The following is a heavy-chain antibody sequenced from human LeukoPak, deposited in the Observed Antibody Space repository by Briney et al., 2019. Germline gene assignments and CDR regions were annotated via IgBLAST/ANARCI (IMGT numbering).Heavy chain of an antibody. Sequence: GASVTVSCKASGGTFSSYAISWVRQAPGQGLEWMGGIIPIFGTANYAQKFQGRVTITADESTSTAYMELSSLRSEDTAVYYCARDPVSGWGGMDVWGQGTTVTVSS. J-gene: IGHJ6*02. D-gene: IGHD6-19*01. CDR3: ARDPVSGWGGMDV. CDR1: GGTFSSYA. CDR2: IIPIFGTA. V-gene: IGHV1-69*13.